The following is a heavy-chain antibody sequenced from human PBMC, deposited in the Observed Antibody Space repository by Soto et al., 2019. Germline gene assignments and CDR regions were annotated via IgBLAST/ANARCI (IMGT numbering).Heavy chain of an antibody. V-gene: IGHV1-18*01. Sequence: VKVSCKASGYTFTSYGISWVRQAPGQGLEWMGWISAYNGNTNYAQKLQGRVTMTTDTSTSTAYMELRSLRSDDTAVYYCARRQWLVGGYYYGMDVWGQGTTVTVSS. CDR3: ARRQWLVGGYYYGMDV. CDR1: GYTFTSYG. J-gene: IGHJ6*02. D-gene: IGHD6-19*01. CDR2: ISAYNGNT.